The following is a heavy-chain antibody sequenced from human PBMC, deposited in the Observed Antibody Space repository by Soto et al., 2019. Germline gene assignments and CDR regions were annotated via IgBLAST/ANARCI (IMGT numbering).Heavy chain of an antibody. Sequence: EVQLVESGGGLVQPGGSLRLSCAVSEFTFTNYWMHWVRQAPGKGLEWVANIKEDGGQKNYLDSARGRFTISRDNAKKSLFLEMSSLRVEDPAVYFCAGGSGWESESWGQGTLVTVSS. V-gene: IGHV3-7*05. J-gene: IGHJ4*02. D-gene: IGHD6-19*01. CDR1: EFTFTNYW. CDR2: IKEDGGQK. CDR3: AGGSGWESES.